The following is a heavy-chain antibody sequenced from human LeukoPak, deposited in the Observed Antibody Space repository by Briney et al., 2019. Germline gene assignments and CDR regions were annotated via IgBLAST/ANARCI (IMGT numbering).Heavy chain of an antibody. CDR3: STGGYFFDY. CDR1: GFTFSSYA. V-gene: IGHV3-15*01. J-gene: IGHJ4*02. Sequence: NTGGSLRLSCAASGFTFSSYAMSWVRQAPGKGLEWVGRVKSKPDGGTTDYPAPVKGRFTISRDDSKNTVYLQMNSLKTEDTAVYYCSTGGYFFDYWGQGTLVTVSS. CDR2: VKSKPDGGTT. D-gene: IGHD3-10*01.